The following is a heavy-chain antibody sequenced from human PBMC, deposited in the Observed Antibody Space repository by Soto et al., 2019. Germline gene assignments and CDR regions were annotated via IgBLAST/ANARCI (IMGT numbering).Heavy chain of an antibody. V-gene: IGHV3-74*01. CDR3: ARGARNYYYFDY. D-gene: IGHD1-7*01. CDR1: GFTFSNYW. Sequence: DVQVVESGGRLVQPGGSLRLSCEASGFTFSNYWLHWVRQTPGKGLVWVSRIKFDGSITNYADSVKGRVTLSRDNAKNTVYLQMDSLRADDTSVYYCARGARNYYYFDYWGQGTLVTVSS. CDR2: IKFDGSIT. J-gene: IGHJ4*02.